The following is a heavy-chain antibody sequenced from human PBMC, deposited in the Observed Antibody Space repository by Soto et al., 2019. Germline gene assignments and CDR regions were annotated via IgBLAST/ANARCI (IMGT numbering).Heavy chain of an antibody. CDR1: GFTFSDYY. D-gene: IGHD3-22*01. Sequence: PGGSLRLSCAASGFTFSDYYMTWIRQAPGKGLEWVSHISGGSATNYADSVKGRFTISRDNGRNSLYLQMNSLKLEDTAVYYCAMRDDSGYYHLPHWGRGTQVTVSS. CDR2: ISGGSAT. V-gene: IGHV3-11*06. J-gene: IGHJ4*02. CDR3: AMRDDSGYYHLPH.